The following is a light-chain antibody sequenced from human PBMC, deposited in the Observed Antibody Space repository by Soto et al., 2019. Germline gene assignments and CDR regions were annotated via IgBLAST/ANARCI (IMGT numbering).Light chain of an antibody. Sequence: MTQSPATLSVSPGERATLSCKASQSVSSSLAWYQQKPGQAPRLLIFGASIRATGVPARFSGSGSGTAFTLTISSLQSEDFALYSCQQYYDWPLITFGQGTRLEI. CDR3: QQYYDWPLIT. J-gene: IGKJ5*01. CDR1: QSVSSS. CDR2: GAS. V-gene: IGKV3-15*01.